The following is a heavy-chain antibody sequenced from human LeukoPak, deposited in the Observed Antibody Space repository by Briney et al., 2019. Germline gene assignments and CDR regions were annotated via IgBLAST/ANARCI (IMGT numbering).Heavy chain of an antibody. J-gene: IGHJ4*02. CDR3: ARHKPHSIDIDY. CDR1: GGSFSGYY. CDR2: INHSGST. V-gene: IGHV4-34*01. D-gene: IGHD2/OR15-2a*01. Sequence: TSETLSLTCAVYGGSFSGYYWSWIRQPPGKGLEWIGEINHSGSTNYNPSLKSRVTISVDTSKNQFSLKLSSVTAADTAVYYCARHKPHSIDIDYWGQGTLVTVSS.